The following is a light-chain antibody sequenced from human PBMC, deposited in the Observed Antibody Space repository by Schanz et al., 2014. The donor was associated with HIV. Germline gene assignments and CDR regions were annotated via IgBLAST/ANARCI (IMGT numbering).Light chain of an antibody. V-gene: IGLV2-14*01. CDR3: CSYAGSSPFVV. Sequence: QSALTQPASVSGSPGQSITISCTGTSSDVGGYNYVSWYQQHPGKAPKLMIYDVSNRPSGVSNRFSGSKSGNTASLTISGLQADDEADYYCCSYAGSSPFVVFGGGTKLTVL. CDR2: DVS. CDR1: SSDVGGYNY. J-gene: IGLJ2*01.